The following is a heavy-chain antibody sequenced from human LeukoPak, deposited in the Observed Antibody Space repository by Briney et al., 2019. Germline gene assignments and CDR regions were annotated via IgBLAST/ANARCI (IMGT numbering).Heavy chain of an antibody. D-gene: IGHD5-12*01. J-gene: IGHJ2*01. V-gene: IGHV3-23*01. CDR1: GLLYSSYA. CDR2: ISGRGGST. Sequence: GGSLRLPCAVSGLLYSSYAMSWVRQAPGKGLEWVSGISGRGGSTHYADSVKGRLTVSRDNSNNTLYLQMNSLRADDTAVYYCAKGVATTNYWYFDLWGRGTLVPVSS. CDR3: AKGVATTNYWYFDL.